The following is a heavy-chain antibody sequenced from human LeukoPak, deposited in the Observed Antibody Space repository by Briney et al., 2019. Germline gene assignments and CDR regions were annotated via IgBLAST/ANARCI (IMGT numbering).Heavy chain of an antibody. Sequence: SETLSLTCTVSGGSISSYYWSWIRQPPRKGLEWIGYIYYSGSTNYNPSLKSRVTISVDTSKNQFSLKLSSVTAADTAVYYCARGTTVTTRRYYFDYWGQGTLVTVSS. CDR3: ARGTTVTTRRYYFDY. V-gene: IGHV4-59*08. CDR1: GGSISSYY. CDR2: IYYSGST. D-gene: IGHD4-17*01. J-gene: IGHJ4*02.